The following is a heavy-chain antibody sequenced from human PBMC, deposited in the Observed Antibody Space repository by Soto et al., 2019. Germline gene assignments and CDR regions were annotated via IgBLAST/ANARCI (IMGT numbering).Heavy chain of an antibody. CDR1: GFTFSSYA. Sequence: QVQLVESGGGVVQPGRSLRLSCAASGFTFSSYAMHWVRQAPGKGLEWVAVISYDGSNKYYADSVKGRFTISRDNSKNTLYLQMNSLRAEDTAVYYCARDFRYYDSLTGYYYGMDVWGQGTTVTVSS. D-gene: IGHD3-9*01. V-gene: IGHV3-30-3*01. J-gene: IGHJ6*02. CDR2: ISYDGSNK. CDR3: ARDFRYYDSLTGYYYGMDV.